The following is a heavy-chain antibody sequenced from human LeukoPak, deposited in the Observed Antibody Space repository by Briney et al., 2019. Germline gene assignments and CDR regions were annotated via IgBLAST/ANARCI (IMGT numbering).Heavy chain of an antibody. Sequence: PGGSLRLSCAASGFTFSDYYMSWIRQAPGKGLEWVSYISSSSSYTNYADSVKGRFTISRDNAKNSLYLQMNSPRAEDTAVYYCARDYGDYGGPVDYWGQGTLVTVSS. CDR1: GFTFSDYY. CDR2: ISSSSSYT. D-gene: IGHD4-17*01. V-gene: IGHV3-11*06. J-gene: IGHJ4*02. CDR3: ARDYGDYGGPVDY.